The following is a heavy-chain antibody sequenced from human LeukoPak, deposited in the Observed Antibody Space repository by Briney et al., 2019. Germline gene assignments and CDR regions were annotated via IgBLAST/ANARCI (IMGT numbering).Heavy chain of an antibody. CDR1: GGSFSGYY. V-gene: IGHV4-34*01. J-gene: IGHJ4*02. CDR2: INHSGST. Sequence: PSETLSLTCAVYGGSFSGYYWSWIRQPPGKGLEWIGEINHSGSTNYNPSLKSRVTISVDTSKNQFSLRLNSVTAADTAVYYCASHSGGYAYWGQGTLVTVSS. CDR3: ASHSGGYAY. D-gene: IGHD5-12*01.